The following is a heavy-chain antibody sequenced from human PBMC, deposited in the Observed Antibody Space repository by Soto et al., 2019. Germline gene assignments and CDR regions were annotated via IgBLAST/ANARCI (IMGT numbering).Heavy chain of an antibody. V-gene: IGHV4-61*01. Sequence: QVQLQESGPGLVKPSGTLSLICIVSGDSVTFGHHYWSWIRQPPGKGLEWIGHIFFTGAINYSPSLKSRVNMSVDSSKSQFSLNLTSVSAADSAIYYCARARPDSAGSSLGRRLDVWGQGTTVTVSS. CDR3: ARARPDSAGSSLGRRLDV. CDR1: GDSVTFGHHY. D-gene: IGHD3-10*01. J-gene: IGHJ6*02. CDR2: IFFTGAI.